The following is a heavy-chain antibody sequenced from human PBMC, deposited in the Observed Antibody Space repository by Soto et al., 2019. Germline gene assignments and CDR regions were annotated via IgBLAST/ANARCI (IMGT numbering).Heavy chain of an antibody. CDR2: LYSGGGT. J-gene: IGHJ4*02. CDR1: GFTVSTNY. Sequence: PVGSLRLSCAASGFTVSTNYMSWVRQAPGKGLEWVSVLYSGGGTFYADSVKGRFTVSRDDSKNTMFLQMNNLSAEDTAMYYCARDPYYYPSGGVYWGQGTLVTVSS. D-gene: IGHD3-10*01. V-gene: IGHV3-53*01. CDR3: ARDPYYYPSGGVY.